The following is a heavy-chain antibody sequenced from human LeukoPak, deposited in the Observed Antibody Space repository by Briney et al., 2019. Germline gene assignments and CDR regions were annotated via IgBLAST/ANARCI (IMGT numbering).Heavy chain of an antibody. Sequence: PGEYLRLSCAASGFTVRSHRLIWVRQAPGEGLEWVSVIYNTGSTYYADSVIGRFIISRDISKNTLYLQVNGLRPDDTALYYCATDPGLRWSFDFWGQGTLVTVSS. V-gene: IGHV3-53*05. CDR2: IYNTGST. CDR1: GFTVRSHR. CDR3: ATDPGLRWSFDF. D-gene: IGHD4-23*01. J-gene: IGHJ4*02.